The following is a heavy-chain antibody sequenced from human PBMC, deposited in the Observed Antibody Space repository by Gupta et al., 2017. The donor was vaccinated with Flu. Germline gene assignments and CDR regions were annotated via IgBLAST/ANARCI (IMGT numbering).Heavy chain of an antibody. CDR3: ARDTTPEQYSRSSYFDY. CDR2: ISSSSSYI. Sequence: SMNWGRQAPGKGLEWVSSISSSSSYIYYADSVKGRFTISRDNAKNSLYLQMNSLRAEDTAVYYGARDTTPEQYSRSSYFDYWGQGTRVTVSS. CDR1: S. D-gene: IGHD1-1*01. J-gene: IGHJ4*02. V-gene: IGHV3-21*01.